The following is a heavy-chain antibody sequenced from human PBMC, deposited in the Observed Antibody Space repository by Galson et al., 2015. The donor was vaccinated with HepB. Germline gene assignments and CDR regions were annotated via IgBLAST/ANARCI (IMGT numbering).Heavy chain of an antibody. J-gene: IGHJ6*03. D-gene: IGHD2-2*01. CDR3: ARGGYCSSTSCPYYYYYYMDV. Sequence: SLRLSCAASGFTFDDYGMSWVRQAPGKGLEWVSGINWNGGSTGYADSVKGRFTISRDNAKNSLYLQMNSLRAEDTALYHCARGGYCSSTSCPYYYYYYMDVWGKGTTVTVSS. CDR2: INWNGGST. CDR1: GFTFDDYG. V-gene: IGHV3-20*01.